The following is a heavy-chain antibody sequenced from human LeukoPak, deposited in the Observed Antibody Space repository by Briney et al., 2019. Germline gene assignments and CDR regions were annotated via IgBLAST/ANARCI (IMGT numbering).Heavy chain of an antibody. CDR1: GFTFSSYW. CDR2: IKQDGSEK. CDR3: ARDSPFIAAAGTGFDY. J-gene: IGHJ4*02. V-gene: IGHV3-7*03. Sequence: GGSLRLSCAASGFTFSSYWMSWVRQAPGKGLEWVASIKQDGSEKYYVDSVKGRFTISRDNAKNSLYLQMNSLRAEDTAVYYCARDSPFIAAAGTGFDYWGQGTLVTVSS. D-gene: IGHD6-13*01.